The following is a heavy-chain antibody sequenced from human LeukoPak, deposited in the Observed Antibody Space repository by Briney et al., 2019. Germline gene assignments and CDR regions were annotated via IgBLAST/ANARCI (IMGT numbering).Heavy chain of an antibody. CDR3: ARSVATQWGMGGGNIDY. D-gene: IGHD5-12*01. J-gene: IGHJ4*02. CDR1: GYTFTGYY. Sequence: ASVKVSCKASGYTFTGYYMHWVRLAPGQGHEWMGRINPNSGGTNYAQKFQGRVTMTRDTSISTAYMELSRMRSDDTAVYYCARSVATQWGMGGGNIDYWGQGTLVTVSS. CDR2: INPNSGGT. V-gene: IGHV1-2*06.